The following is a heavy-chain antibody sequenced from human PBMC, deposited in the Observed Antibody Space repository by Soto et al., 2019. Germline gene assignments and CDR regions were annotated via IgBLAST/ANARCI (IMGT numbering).Heavy chain of an antibody. CDR2: ISDSGGTS. D-gene: IGHD1-26*01. J-gene: IGHJ4*02. V-gene: IGHV3-23*04. CDR3: AKRPRALLFFDY. CDR1: GFIFSNYV. Sequence: EVQLVDSGGGLVQPGGSLRLSCAASGFIFSNYVMIWVRQAPGKGLEWVSSISDSGGTSYYADSVKGRFTISRDNSKNTLYLQMNSLRAEDTAIYYCAKRPRALLFFDYWGQGTLVAVSS.